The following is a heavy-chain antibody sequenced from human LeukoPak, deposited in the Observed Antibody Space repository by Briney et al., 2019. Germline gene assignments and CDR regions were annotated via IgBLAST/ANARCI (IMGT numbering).Heavy chain of an antibody. CDR1: GLTFSRNS. J-gene: IGHJ4*02. D-gene: IGHD3-10*01. CDR2: ISGSGDST. Sequence: GGSLRLSCAASGLTFSRNSMSWLRQAPGKGLEWVSAISGSGDSTYYADSVKGRFTISRDNSKNTLYLQMNNLRAEDTAIYYCAKPPMVRGVDYFDYWGQGTLVTVSS. CDR3: AKPPMVRGVDYFDY. V-gene: IGHV3-23*01.